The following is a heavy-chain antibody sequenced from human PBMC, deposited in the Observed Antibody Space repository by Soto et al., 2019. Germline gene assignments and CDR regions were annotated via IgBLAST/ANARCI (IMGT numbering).Heavy chain of an antibody. J-gene: IGHJ3*02. CDR1: GYTFTSYY. V-gene: IGHV1-46*01. CDR3: ARLFTVTKDHDAFDI. CDR2: SNASGGST. D-gene: IGHD4-17*01. Sequence: ASVKVSCKASGYTFTSYYMHCLRPAPGEGVEWLGTSNASGGSTSYAKKFQGRVTISRDTSKSPVYLELSSMRSEDTAVYYCARLFTVTKDHDAFDIWGQGTMVTVSS.